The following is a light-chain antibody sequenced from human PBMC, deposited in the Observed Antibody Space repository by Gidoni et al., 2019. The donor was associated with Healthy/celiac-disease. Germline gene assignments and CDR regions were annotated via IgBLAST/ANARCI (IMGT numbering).Light chain of an antibody. V-gene: IGKV1-5*03. Sequence: DIQMTQSPSTLSASVGDRVTITCRASQSLSTWLAWYQQKPEKAPKLLIYKASSLESGVPSRFSGSGSGTEFTLTISSLQPDDFATYYCQQYNSYPWTFXQXTKVEIK. CDR2: KAS. CDR3: QQYNSYPWT. J-gene: IGKJ1*01. CDR1: QSLSTW.